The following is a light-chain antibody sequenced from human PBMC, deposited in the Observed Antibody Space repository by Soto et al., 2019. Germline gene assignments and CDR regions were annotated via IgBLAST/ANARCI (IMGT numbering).Light chain of an antibody. CDR3: MQALETPWT. V-gene: IGKV2-28*01. Sequence: DIVMTQSPLSLPVTPGEPASISCRSCQSLLHSNGYTYLDWYLQKPGQSPQILIYLGSNRASGVPDRFSGSGSGTDFTLKITRVEAEDVGVYYCMQALETPWTFGQGTKVEIK. CDR1: QSLLHSNGYTY. CDR2: LGS. J-gene: IGKJ1*01.